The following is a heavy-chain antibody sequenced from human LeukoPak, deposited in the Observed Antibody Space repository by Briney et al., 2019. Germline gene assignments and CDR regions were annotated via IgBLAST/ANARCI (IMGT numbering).Heavy chain of an antibody. Sequence: GGSLRLSCAASGFTFSSYWMSWVRQAPGKGLEWVAHIKQDGSEKYYVDSVKGRFTISRDNAKNSLYLQMNSLRAEDTAVYYCARAEGDSYDYVWGSYRLGNWFDPWGQGTLVTVSS. D-gene: IGHD3-16*02. CDR3: ARAEGDSYDYVWGSYRLGNWFDP. CDR2: IKQDGSEK. V-gene: IGHV3-7*01. CDR1: GFTFSSYW. J-gene: IGHJ5*02.